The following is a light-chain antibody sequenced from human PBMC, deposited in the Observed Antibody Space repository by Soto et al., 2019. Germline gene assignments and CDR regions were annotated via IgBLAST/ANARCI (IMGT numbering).Light chain of an antibody. CDR1: QSISSW. J-gene: IGKJ1*01. CDR3: QKYNSYPWR. V-gene: IGKV1-5*01. Sequence: DIQMTQSPSTLSASVGDRVTITCRASQSISSWLAWYQQKPGKAPKLLIYVASSLESGIPSRFSGSGSETEFTITIGSLQPDDFATYCCQKYNSYPWRCGQGTKVEIK. CDR2: VAS.